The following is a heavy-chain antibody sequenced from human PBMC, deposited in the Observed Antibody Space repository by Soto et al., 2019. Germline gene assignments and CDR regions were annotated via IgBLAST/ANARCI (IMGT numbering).Heavy chain of an antibody. CDR2: INHSGST. Sequence: PSETLSLTCAVYGGPFSGYYWSWIRQPPGKGLEWIGEINHSGSTNYNTSLKSRVTISVDTSKNQFSLKLSSVTAADTAVYYCARGGAYYDYIWGSYRSKIFDYWGQGTLVTVSS. CDR1: GGPFSGYY. J-gene: IGHJ4*02. CDR3: ARGGAYYDYIWGSYRSKIFDY. V-gene: IGHV4-34*01. D-gene: IGHD3-16*02.